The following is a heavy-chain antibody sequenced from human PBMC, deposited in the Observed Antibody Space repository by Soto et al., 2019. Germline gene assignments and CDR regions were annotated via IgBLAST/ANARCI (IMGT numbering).Heavy chain of an antibody. J-gene: IGHJ4*01. Sequence: GGSLRLSCAASGFTFDTYAMNWVRQAPGKGLAWVSAIGTDSNTYYADSVKGRFTISRDNSRTTLYLQMNSLRAEDTALYYCVRKNPGTRPFDYWGQGTLVTVSS. V-gene: IGHV3-23*01. CDR1: GFTFDTYA. CDR2: IGTDSNT. CDR3: VRKNPGTRPFDY.